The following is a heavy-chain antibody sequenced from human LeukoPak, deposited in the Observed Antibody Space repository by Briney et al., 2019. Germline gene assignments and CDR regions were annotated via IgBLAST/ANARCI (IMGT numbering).Heavy chain of an antibody. D-gene: IGHD3-16*02. CDR2: VSSSAGNT. V-gene: IGHV3-23*01. J-gene: IGHJ4*02. CDR3: AKNRGFGVVIVMPPLDS. CDR1: GFTFSSYP. Sequence: PGGSLRLSCAASGFTFSSYPMSWVRQAPGKGLEWASSVSSSAGNTYYADSVKGRFTISRDYSKNTLYLQMNSLRAEDSAIYYCAKNRGFGVVIVMPPLDSWGQGTLVTVSS.